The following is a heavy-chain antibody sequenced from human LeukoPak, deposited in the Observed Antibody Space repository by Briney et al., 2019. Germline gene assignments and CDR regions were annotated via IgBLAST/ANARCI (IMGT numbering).Heavy chain of an antibody. Sequence: GASVKVSCKASGGTFSSYAISWVRQAPGQGLEWMGGIIPIFGTANYAQKFQGRVTITADESTSTAYMELSSLRSEDTAVYYCASPWMGLRFLESAQNWFDPWGQGTLVTVSS. J-gene: IGHJ5*02. D-gene: IGHD3-3*01. V-gene: IGHV1-69*13. CDR3: ASPWMGLRFLESAQNWFDP. CDR1: GGTFSSYA. CDR2: IIPIFGTA.